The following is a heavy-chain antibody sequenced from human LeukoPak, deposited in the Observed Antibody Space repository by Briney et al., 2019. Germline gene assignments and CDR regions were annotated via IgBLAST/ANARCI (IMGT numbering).Heavy chain of an antibody. Sequence: PGGSLRLSCAASGFTFSTFWMHWVRHAPGKGLVWVSRINGDGTTTNYADSVKGRFTISRDNAKNTLYLQMNSLRAEDTAVYYCGQSSPVLLWSWGQGTLVTVSS. V-gene: IGHV3-74*01. J-gene: IGHJ5*02. CDR1: GFTFSTFW. D-gene: IGHD3-10*01. CDR3: GQSSPVLLWS. CDR2: INGDGTTT.